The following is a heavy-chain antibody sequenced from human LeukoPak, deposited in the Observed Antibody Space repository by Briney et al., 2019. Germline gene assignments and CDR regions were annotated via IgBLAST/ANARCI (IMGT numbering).Heavy chain of an antibody. Sequence: SETLSLTCTVSGGSISSSSYYWGWIRQPPGKGLEWIGSIYYSGSTNYNPSLKSRVTISVHTSKNQFSLKLRSVTAADTAVYYCARSLAVRGVIITYYFDYWGQGTLVTVSS. CDR2: IYYSGST. CDR1: GGSISSSSYY. D-gene: IGHD3-10*01. J-gene: IGHJ4*02. V-gene: IGHV4-39*07. CDR3: ARSLAVRGVIITYYFDY.